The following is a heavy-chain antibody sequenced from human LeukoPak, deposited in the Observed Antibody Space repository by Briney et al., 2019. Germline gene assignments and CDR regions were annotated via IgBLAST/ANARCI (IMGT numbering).Heavy chain of an antibody. V-gene: IGHV5-51*01. CDR1: GYSLSNYW. J-gene: IGHJ6*03. Sequence: GESLKISCEASGYSLSNYWIAWVRQMPGKGPEWVGILYPGCSETKYIPSFQGHVPISADKPIKTAYLQSNSPKASDSPMNYCAGRREYRNDDYFYYNVDSWGEGKTVTVS. CDR3: AGRREYRNDDYFYYNVDS. D-gene: IGHD2/OR15-2a*01. CDR2: LYPGCSET.